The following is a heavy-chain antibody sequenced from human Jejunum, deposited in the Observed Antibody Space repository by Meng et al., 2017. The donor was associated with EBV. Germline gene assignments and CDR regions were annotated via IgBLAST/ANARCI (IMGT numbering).Heavy chain of an antibody. J-gene: IGHJ4*02. V-gene: IGHV1-3*01. Sequence: VQRGAMRKETGAAGSLVCEASKCTLRNYLKHWVRQAREQRGEWMGWVIAANGNTKYSQRFQGRVTINVDTAASKAYLEVSRLRSEGTAVYYCARGQHVSTMMGGDFFDFWGQGTLVTVSS. CDR2: VIAANGNT. CDR1: KCTLRNYL. D-gene: IGHD6-6*01. CDR3: ARGQHVSTMMGGDFFDF.